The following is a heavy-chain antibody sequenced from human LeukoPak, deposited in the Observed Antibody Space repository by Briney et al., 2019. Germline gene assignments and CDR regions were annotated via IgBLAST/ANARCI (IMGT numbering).Heavy chain of an antibody. CDR2: INHSGST. J-gene: IGHJ5*02. CDR1: GGSFSGYY. Sequence: SETLSLTCAVYGGSFSGYYWSWIRQPPGKGLEWIGEINHSGSTNYNPSLKSRGTISVDTSKNQFSLKLSSVTAADTAVYYCARGPYYDILTGYRTYNWFDPWGQGTLVTVSS. V-gene: IGHV4-34*01. CDR3: ARGPYYDILTGYRTYNWFDP. D-gene: IGHD3-9*01.